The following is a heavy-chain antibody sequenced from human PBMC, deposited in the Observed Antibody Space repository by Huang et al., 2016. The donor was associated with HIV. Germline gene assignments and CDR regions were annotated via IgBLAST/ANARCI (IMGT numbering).Heavy chain of an antibody. J-gene: IGHJ3*01. CDR2: IRYDGNND. CDR1: GFPFSASG. Sequence: SGASLTLSCSASGFPFSASGMDWVRQAPGKGLEWVSFIRYDGNNDYLIGSVKGRFTISRDNSNNTLYLRMNSLRPEDTAGYYCVKERGSSRARSSFDFWGQGTSVIVSS. V-gene: IGHV3-30*02. D-gene: IGHD6-13*01. CDR3: VKERGSSRARSSFDF.